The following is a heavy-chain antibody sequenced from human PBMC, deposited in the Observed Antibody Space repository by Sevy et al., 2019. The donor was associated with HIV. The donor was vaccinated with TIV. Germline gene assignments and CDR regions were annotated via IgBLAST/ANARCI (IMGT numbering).Heavy chain of an antibody. J-gene: IGHJ6*02. CDR2: ISWNSGSI. Sequence: GGSLRLSCAASGFTFDDYAMHWVRQAPGKGLEWVSGISWNSGSIGYADSVKGRSTISRDNAKNSLYLQMNSLRAEDTALYYCAKDIGAAAGTGYYYYGMDVWGQGTTVTVSS. CDR1: GFTFDDYA. D-gene: IGHD6-13*01. CDR3: AKDIGAAAGTGYYYYGMDV. V-gene: IGHV3-9*01.